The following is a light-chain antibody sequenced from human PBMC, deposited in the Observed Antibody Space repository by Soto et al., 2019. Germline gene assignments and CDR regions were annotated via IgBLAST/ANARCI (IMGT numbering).Light chain of an antibody. CDR1: QSISSY. CDR2: AAS. J-gene: IGKJ4*01. Sequence: DIQMTQSPSSLSASVGDRVTITCRASQSISSYLNWYQQKPGKAPKLLIYAASSLQSGVPSRFSGSVSGTDFTLSISSLQPEDFATYYCHQSYITLTFGGGTKVEIK. CDR3: HQSYITLT. V-gene: IGKV1-39*01.